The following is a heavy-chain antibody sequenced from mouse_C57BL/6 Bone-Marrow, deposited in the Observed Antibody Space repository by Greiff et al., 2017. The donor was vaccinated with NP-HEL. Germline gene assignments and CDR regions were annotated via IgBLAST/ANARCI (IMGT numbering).Heavy chain of an antibody. CDR2: ISDGGSYT. Sequence: DVKLVESGGGLVKPGGSLKLSCAASGFTFSSYAMSWVRQTPEKRLEWVATISDGGSYTYYPDNVKGRFTISRDNAKNNLYLQMSHLKSEDTAMYYCARSATVLDYWGQGTTLTVSS. D-gene: IGHD1-1*01. V-gene: IGHV5-4*03. CDR3: ARSATVLDY. J-gene: IGHJ2*01. CDR1: GFTFSSYA.